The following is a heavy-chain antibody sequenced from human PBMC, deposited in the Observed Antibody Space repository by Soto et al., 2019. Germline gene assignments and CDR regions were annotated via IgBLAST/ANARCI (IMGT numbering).Heavy chain of an antibody. V-gene: IGHV4-59*08. D-gene: IGHD3-10*01. CDR2: IHYSGST. CDR3: ARTPPQGSTDY. J-gene: IGHJ4*02. Sequence: LETQSLTCTVSDGYIRSYYWTWIRQPPGKGLEWIGYIHYSGSTNYNPSLKSRVTISVDTSKNQFSLNLRSVTAADTAVYYCARTPPQGSTDYWGQGTLVTVSS. CDR1: DGYIRSYY.